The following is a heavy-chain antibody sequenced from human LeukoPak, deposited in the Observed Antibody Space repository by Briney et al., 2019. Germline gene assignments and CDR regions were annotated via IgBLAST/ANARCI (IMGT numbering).Heavy chain of an antibody. CDR2: IYYSGST. CDR1: GGSISSYY. J-gene: IGHJ6*02. V-gene: IGHV4-59*01. D-gene: IGHD6-6*01. CDR3: ARDGSSSPPYYYYGMDV. Sequence: SETLSLTCTVSGGSISSYYWSWIRQPPGKGLEWIGYIYYSGSTNYNPSLKSRVTISVDTSKNQFSLKLSSVTAADTAVYYCARDGSSSPPYYYYGMDVWGQGTTDTVSS.